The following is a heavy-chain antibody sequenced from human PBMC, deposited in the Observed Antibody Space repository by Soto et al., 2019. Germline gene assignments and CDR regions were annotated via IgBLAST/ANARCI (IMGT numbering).Heavy chain of an antibody. V-gene: IGHV3-7*01. Sequence: QLGGSLRLSCAASGFTFSSYWMSWVRQAPGKGLEWVANIKQDGSEKYYVDSVKGRFTISRDNAKNSLYLQMNSLRAEDTAVYYCTRSPPHITIFGVVIPAPVDYWGQGTLATVSS. CDR2: IKQDGSEK. CDR3: TRSPPHITIFGVVIPAPVDY. CDR1: GFTFSSYW. D-gene: IGHD3-3*01. J-gene: IGHJ4*02.